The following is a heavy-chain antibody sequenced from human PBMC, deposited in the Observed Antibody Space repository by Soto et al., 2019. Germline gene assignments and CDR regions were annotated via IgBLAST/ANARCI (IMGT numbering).Heavy chain of an antibody. Sequence: SETLSLTCTVSGGTISSWYWSWIRQPPGKGLEWIGDIYYSGSTNYNPSLKSRVTISVDTSKNQFSRKLTSVTAEATAVYYCARHPRYYQVPYWGEETLVTVSS. D-gene: IGHD3-10*01. CDR3: ARHPRYYQVPY. V-gene: IGHV4-59*08. J-gene: IGHJ4*02. CDR1: GGTISSWY. CDR2: IYYSGST.